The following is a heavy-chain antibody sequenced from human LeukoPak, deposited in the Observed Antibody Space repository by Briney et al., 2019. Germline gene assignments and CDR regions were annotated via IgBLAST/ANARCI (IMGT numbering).Heavy chain of an antibody. CDR2: IIPILGIA. Sequence: ASVKVSCKASGGTFSSYAISWVRQAPGQGLEWMGRIIPILGIANYAQKFQGRVTITADKSTSTAYMELSSLRSEDTAVYYCARDRAPYPNWFDPWGQGTLVTVSS. CDR1: GGTFSSYA. CDR3: ARDRAPYPNWFDP. V-gene: IGHV1-69*04. D-gene: IGHD3-10*01. J-gene: IGHJ5*02.